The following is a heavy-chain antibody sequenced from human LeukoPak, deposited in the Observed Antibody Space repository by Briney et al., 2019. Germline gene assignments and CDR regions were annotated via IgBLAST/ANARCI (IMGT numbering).Heavy chain of an antibody. Sequence: ASVKVSCKASGYTFTSYGISWVRQAPGQGLEWMGWISAYNGNTNYAQKPQGRVTMTTDTSTSTAYMELRSLRSDDTAVYYCARRSPYSYGPPPDYWGQGTLVTVSS. CDR2: ISAYNGNT. J-gene: IGHJ4*02. CDR1: GYTFTSYG. CDR3: ARRSPYSYGPPPDY. V-gene: IGHV1-18*01. D-gene: IGHD5-18*01.